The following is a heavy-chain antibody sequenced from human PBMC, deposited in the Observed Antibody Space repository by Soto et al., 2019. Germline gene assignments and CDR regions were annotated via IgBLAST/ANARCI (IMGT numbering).Heavy chain of an antibody. CDR2: INPNSGGT. V-gene: IGHV1-2*02. D-gene: IGHD2-15*01. CDR1: GYTFTGYY. Sequence: RASVKVSCKASGYTFTGYYMHWVRQAPGQGLEWMGWINPNSGGTNYAQKFQGRVTMTRDTSISTAYMELSRLRSDDTAVYYCACSVVAAGSFDPWGQGTLVTVSS. CDR3: ACSVVAAGSFDP. J-gene: IGHJ5*02.